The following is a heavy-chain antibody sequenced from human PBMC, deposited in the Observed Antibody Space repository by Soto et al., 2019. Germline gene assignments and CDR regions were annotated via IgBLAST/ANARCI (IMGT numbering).Heavy chain of an antibody. CDR3: VSWVSAHFDY. CDR2: INPSGGST. J-gene: IGHJ4*02. CDR1: GYTFTSYY. Sequence: GASVKVSCKASGYTFTSYYMHWVRQAPGQGLEWMGIINPSGGSTSYAQKFQGRVTMTRDTSTSTVYMELNSLRAEDTAVYYCVSWVSAHFDYWGQGTLVTVSS. V-gene: IGHV1-46*01. D-gene: IGHD2-8*01.